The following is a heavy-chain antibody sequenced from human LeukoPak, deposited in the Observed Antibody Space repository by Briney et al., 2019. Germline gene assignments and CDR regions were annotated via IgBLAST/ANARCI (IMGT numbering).Heavy chain of an antibody. V-gene: IGHV3-30*04. J-gene: IGHJ4*02. CDR3: ATLGLGFDY. CDR1: GFTFSSYA. CDR2: ISYDGSNK. D-gene: IGHD5/OR15-5a*01. Sequence: GGSLRLSCAASGFTFSSYAMHWVRQAPGKGLEWVAFISYDGSNKYYADSVKGRFTISRDNSKNTLYLQMNSLRAEDTAVYYCATLGLGFDYWGQGTLVTVSS.